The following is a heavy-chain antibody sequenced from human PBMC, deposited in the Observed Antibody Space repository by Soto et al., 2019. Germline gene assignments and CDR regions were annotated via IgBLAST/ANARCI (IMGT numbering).Heavy chain of an antibody. Sequence: QVQLQESGPGLVKPSQTLSLTCTVSGGSISSGGYYWCWIRQHPGKGLGWIGYFYYSGTTYYNPSRKSRVTISVDTSKNQFSLKLSSVTAADTAVYYCARVGRGDYGMDVWGQGTTVTVSS. V-gene: IGHV4-31*03. CDR3: ARVGRGDYGMDV. D-gene: IGHD2-15*01. CDR1: GGSISSGGYY. CDR2: FYYSGTT. J-gene: IGHJ6*02.